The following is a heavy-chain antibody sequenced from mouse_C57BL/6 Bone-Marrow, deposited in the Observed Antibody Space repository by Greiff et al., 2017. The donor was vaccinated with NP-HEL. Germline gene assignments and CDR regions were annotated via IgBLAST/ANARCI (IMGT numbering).Heavy chain of an antibody. J-gene: IGHJ2*01. Sequence: QVQLQQSGPELVKPGASVKISCKASGYTFSTSWMNWMKQRPGKGLEWIGRIYPGDGDTHYSGKFEGKASLTADKSSNSAYMQLSSLTSEDSAVYFCARGESCGSVFDYGGQGTALTVTA. CDR2: IYPGDGDT. D-gene: IGHD1-1*01. V-gene: IGHV1-82*01. CDR1: GYTFSTSW. CDR3: ARGESCGSVFDY.